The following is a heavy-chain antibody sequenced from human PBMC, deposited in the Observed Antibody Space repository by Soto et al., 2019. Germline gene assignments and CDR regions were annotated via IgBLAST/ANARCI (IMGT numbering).Heavy chain of an antibody. CDR3: ATRPYSENYLGVFDY. Sequence: SDTLSLTCTVSGGPIRGYYWSWIRQPPGQGLEWIGYMYNTGSTVYNPSFKSRVTISVDTSKNQFSLKLNSVTAADTAVYYCATRPYSENYLGVFDYWGQGALVTVHS. D-gene: IGHD3-16*01. V-gene: IGHV4-59*01. CDR2: MYNTGST. J-gene: IGHJ4*02. CDR1: GGPIRGYY.